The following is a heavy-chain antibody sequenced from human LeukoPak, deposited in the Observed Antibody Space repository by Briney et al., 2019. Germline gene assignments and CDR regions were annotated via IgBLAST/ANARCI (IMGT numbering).Heavy chain of an antibody. CDR1: GGSISSGGYY. D-gene: IGHD6-6*01. V-gene: IGHV4-30-2*01. Sequence: PSQTLSLTCTVSGGSISSGGYYWSWIRQPPGKGLEWIGEINHSGSTNYNPSPKSRVTISVDTSKNQFSLKLSSVTAADTAVYYCARLGAARTFDYWGQGTLVTVSS. CDR2: INHSGST. J-gene: IGHJ4*02. CDR3: ARLGAARTFDY.